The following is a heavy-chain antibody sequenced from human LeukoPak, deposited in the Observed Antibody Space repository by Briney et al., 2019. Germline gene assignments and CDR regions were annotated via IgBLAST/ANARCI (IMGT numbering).Heavy chain of an antibody. CDR2: IIGSGGNT. D-gene: IGHD3-10*01. CDR1: GFAFASFA. V-gene: IGHV3-23*01. J-gene: IGHJ4*02. CDR3: AKDFLRNMVLGFDY. Sequence: GGSLSLSCAASGFAFASFALSWVRQAPGKGLEWVSTIIGSGGNTYYADSVKGRFTISRDNSKNTLYLQMNSLRAEDTAIYYCAKDFLRNMVLGFDYWGQGTLVTVSS.